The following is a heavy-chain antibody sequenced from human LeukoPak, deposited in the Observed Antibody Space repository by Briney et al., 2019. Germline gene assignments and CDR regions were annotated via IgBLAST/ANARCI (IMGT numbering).Heavy chain of an antibody. CDR2: IYYSGST. D-gene: IGHD4-23*01. Sequence: KTSETLSLTCTVSGGSISSYYWSWIRQPPGKGLEWIGYIYYSGSTNYKSSLKSRVTISVDTSKNQFSLKLNSVTAADTAVYYCARLLGLRGSGVGMDVWGQGTTVTVSS. J-gene: IGHJ6*02. V-gene: IGHV4-59*08. CDR3: ARLLGLRGSGVGMDV. CDR1: GGSISSYY.